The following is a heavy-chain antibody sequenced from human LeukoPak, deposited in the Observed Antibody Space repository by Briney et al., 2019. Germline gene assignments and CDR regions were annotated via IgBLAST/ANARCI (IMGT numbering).Heavy chain of an antibody. J-gene: IGHJ4*02. CDR2: IYTSGST. D-gene: IGHD6-13*01. Sequence: PSETLSLTCTVSGGSISSGSYYWSWIRQPAGKGLEWIGRIYTSGSTNYNPSLKSRVTISVDTSKNQFSLKLSSVTAADTAVYYYARGRSSWEEILFFDYWGQGTLVTVSS. CDR1: GGSISSGSYY. V-gene: IGHV4-61*02. CDR3: ARGRSSWEEILFFDY.